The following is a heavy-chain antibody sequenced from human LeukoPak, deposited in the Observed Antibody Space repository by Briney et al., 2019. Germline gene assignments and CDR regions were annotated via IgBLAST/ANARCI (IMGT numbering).Heavy chain of an antibody. V-gene: IGHV1-2*02. CDR3: ARDAVAGTLGNWFDP. D-gene: IGHD6-19*01. J-gene: IGHJ5*02. CDR2: INPTSVGT. CDR1: GYAFTGYY. Sequence: ASVKVSCKASGYAFTGYYMHWVRQAPGQGLEWMGWINPTSVGTNYAQKFQGRVTLTRDKSLTTAYMELSRLRSDATAVYYCARDAVAGTLGNWFDPWGQGTLVTVSS.